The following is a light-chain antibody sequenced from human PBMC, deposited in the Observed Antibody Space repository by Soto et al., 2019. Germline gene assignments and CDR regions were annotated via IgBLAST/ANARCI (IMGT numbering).Light chain of an antibody. J-gene: IGLJ1*01. Sequence: QSVLTQPPPASGTPGQGVPISCSGNSSKIGSNYVYWYQQLPGTAPKLLIYRNNQRPSGVPDRFSGSKSGTSASLAISGLRSEDEADYYCAACDDSLSGDYVFGTGSKVTVL. V-gene: IGLV1-47*01. CDR3: AACDDSLSGDYV. CDR1: SSKIGSNY. CDR2: RNN.